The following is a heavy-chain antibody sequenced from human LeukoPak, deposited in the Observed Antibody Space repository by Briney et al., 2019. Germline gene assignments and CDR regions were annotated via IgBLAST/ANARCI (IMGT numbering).Heavy chain of an antibody. CDR2: IYYSGTT. CDR1: GGSISSSSYY. CDR3: ARHSGPGGFDP. J-gene: IGHJ5*02. Sequence: KTSETLSLTCTVSGGSISSSSYYWGWIRQPPGKGLEWIGRIYYSGTTYYNPSLKSRVTMSVDTSKNQFSLKLSSATAADTAVYCCARHSGPGGFDPWGQGTLVTVSS. V-gene: IGHV4-39*01. D-gene: IGHD3-10*01.